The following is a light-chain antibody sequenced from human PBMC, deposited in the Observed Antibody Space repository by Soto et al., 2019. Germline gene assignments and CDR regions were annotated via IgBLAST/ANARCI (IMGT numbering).Light chain of an antibody. CDR3: QYYDNVPLIT. CDR2: DAS. Sequence: DIQVTQSPTSLSASLGDRVTITCQASQDISNYLNWFQQKPGKAPKLLIYDASNLETGVPSRFSGSGSGIDFTFTISSLQPEDIATYYCQYYDNVPLITFGQGTRLEIK. CDR1: QDISNY. J-gene: IGKJ5*01. V-gene: IGKV1-33*01.